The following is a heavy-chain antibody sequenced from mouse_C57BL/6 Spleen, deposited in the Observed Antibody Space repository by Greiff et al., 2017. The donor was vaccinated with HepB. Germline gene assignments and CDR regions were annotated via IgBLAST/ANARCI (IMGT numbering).Heavy chain of an antibody. J-gene: IGHJ2*01. CDR1: GFTFSDYY. D-gene: IGHD1-2*01. CDR3: ARDHHGGFDY. V-gene: IGHV5-16*01. CDR2: INYDGSST. Sequence: EVKLVESEGGLVQPGSSMKLSCTASGFTFSDYYMAWVRQVPEKGLEWVANINYDGSSTYYLDSLKSRFIISRDNAKNILYLQMSSLKSEDTATYYCARDHHGGFDYWGQGTTLTVSS.